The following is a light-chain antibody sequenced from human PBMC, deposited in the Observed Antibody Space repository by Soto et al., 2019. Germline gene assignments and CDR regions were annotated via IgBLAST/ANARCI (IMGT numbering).Light chain of an antibody. J-gene: IGLJ1*01. CDR1: SSNIGAGYD. CDR3: TSFTSTSSLYV. CDR2: GNT. V-gene: IGLV1-40*01. Sequence: SVLTQPPSVSGAPGQRVTFSCTGTSSNIGAGYDVHWYQQLPGTVPKLLIYGNTNRPSGVPDRFSASKSGTSASLVITGLQAEDEADYYCTSFTSTSSLYVFGTGTKLTVL.